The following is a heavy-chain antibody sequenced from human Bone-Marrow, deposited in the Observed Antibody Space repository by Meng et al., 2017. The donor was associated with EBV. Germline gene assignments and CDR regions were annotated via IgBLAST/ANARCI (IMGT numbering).Heavy chain of an antibody. CDR3: ARGPEQLSYFDY. CDR2: ISSSSSYI. CDR1: GFTFSSYS. Sequence: EVQLVESGGGLVKPGGSLRLSCAASGFTFSSYSMNWVRQAPGKGLEWVSSISSSSSYIYYADSVKGRFTISRDNAKNSLYLQMNSLRAEDTAVYYCARGPEQLSYFDYWGQGTLVTVSS. D-gene: IGHD5-18*01. J-gene: IGHJ4*02. V-gene: IGHV3-21*01.